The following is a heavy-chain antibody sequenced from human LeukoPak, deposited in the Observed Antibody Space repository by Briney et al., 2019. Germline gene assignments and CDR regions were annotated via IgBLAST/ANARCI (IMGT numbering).Heavy chain of an antibody. CDR3: ARVYEYTSGWYSNDY. CDR1: GLTLSSYW. V-gene: IGHV3-7*01. J-gene: IGHJ4*02. Sequence: GGSLRLSCAASGLTLSSYWMSWVRQAPGKGLEWVANINRDGSEKYYVDSVRGRFTISRDNAKNSLYLQMNSLRAEDTAVYYCARVYEYTSGWYSNDYWGQGTLVTVSS. CDR2: INRDGSEK. D-gene: IGHD6-13*01.